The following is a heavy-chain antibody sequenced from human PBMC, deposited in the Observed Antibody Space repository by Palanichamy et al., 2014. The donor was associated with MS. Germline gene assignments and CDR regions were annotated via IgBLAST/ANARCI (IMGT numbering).Heavy chain of an antibody. D-gene: IGHD1-20*01. V-gene: IGHV3-74*01. CDR2: INNDGTRT. Sequence: EVQLVESGGALVQPGGSLRLSCAASGFTLSAAWMHWVRQAPGKGLLWVSCINNDGTRTTYADSVRGRFTIFRDAAKNTLYLQMNTLRAEDTAVYYCATAGPNWRIDSWGQGTLVTVSS. CDR1: GFTLSAAW. CDR3: ATAGPNWRIDS. J-gene: IGHJ4*02.